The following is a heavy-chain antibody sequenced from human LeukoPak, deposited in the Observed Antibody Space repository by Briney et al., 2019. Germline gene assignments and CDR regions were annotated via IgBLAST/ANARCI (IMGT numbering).Heavy chain of an antibody. D-gene: IGHD1-14*01. CDR3: AGPMDPNPPDY. CDR2: ITSSSSTI. J-gene: IGHJ4*02. V-gene: IGHV3-48*03. Sequence: GGSLRLSCAASGFTFSSYEMNWVRQAPGKGLEWVSYITSSSSTIYYVDSVKGRFTISRDNAKNSLYLQMNSLRAEDTAVYYCAGPMDPNPPDYWGQGTLVTVSS. CDR1: GFTFSSYE.